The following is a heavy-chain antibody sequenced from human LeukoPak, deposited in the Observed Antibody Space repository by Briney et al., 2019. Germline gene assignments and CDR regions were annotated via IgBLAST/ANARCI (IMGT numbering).Heavy chain of an antibody. CDR3: AKDGRELRTDGPYLDY. CDR2: ISWNSGKI. CDR1: GFTFDDYA. Sequence: SLRLSCVVSGFTFDDYAMHWVRQAPGKGLEWVSGISWNSGKIAYADSVKGRFTISRDNVKNSLYLQMNSLRPEDTAFYFCAKDGRELRTDGPYLDYWGQGTLVSVSS. D-gene: IGHD1-26*01. J-gene: IGHJ4*02. V-gene: IGHV3-9*01.